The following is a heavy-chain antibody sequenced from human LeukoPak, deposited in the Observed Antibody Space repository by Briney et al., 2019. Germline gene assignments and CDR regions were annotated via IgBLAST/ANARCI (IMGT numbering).Heavy chain of an antibody. CDR2: IIPIFGTA. CDR3: ARAEDCSSTSCYTDDAFDI. V-gene: IGHV1-69*01. J-gene: IGHJ3*02. Sequence: SVKVSCKASGGTFSSYANTWVRQAPGQGLEWMGGIIPIFGTANYAQKFQGRVTITADESTSTAYMELSSLRSEDTAVYYCARAEDCSSTSCYTDDAFDIWGQGTMVTVSS. CDR1: GGTFSSYA. D-gene: IGHD2-2*02.